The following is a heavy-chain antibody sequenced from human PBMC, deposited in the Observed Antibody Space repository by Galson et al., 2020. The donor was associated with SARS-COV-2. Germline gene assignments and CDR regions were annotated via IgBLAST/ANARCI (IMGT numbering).Heavy chain of an antibody. Sequence: TGGSLRLSCAASGFTFSSYGMHWVRQAPGTGLEWVAVISYDGSNKYYADSVKGRFTISRDNSKNTLYLQMNSLRAEDTAVYYCAKDLQRTERWAWLVIVPDYYYGMDVWGQGTTVTVSS. CDR3: AKDLQRTERWAWLVIVPDYYYGMDV. CDR2: ISYDGSNK. D-gene: IGHD3-9*01. CDR1: GFTFSSYG. J-gene: IGHJ6*02. V-gene: IGHV3-30*18.